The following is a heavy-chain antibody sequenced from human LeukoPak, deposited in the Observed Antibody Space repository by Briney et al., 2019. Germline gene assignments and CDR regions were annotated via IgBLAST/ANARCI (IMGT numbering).Heavy chain of an antibody. D-gene: IGHD3-10*01. V-gene: IGHV3-48*03. CDR3: ARPDGDYYYGSGSYFHY. CDR2: ISSSGTTI. CDR1: GFTFSGYE. Sequence: GGSLRLSCAASGFTFSGYEMNWVRQAPGKGLEWVSYISSSGTTIYYADSVKGRFTISRDNAKNSLYLQMNSLRAEDTAVYYCARPDGDYYYGSGSYFHYWGQGTLVTVSS. J-gene: IGHJ4*02.